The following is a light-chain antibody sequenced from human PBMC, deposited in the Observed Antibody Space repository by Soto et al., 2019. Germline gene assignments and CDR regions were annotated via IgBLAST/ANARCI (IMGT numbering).Light chain of an antibody. CDR1: QSVSSY. J-gene: IGKJ4*01. V-gene: IGKV3-11*01. CDR3: HQRSNWPLT. Sequence: EIVLTQSPATLSLSPGERATLSCRASQSVSSYLAWYQQKPGQAPRLLIYDASNRATGIPARFSGSGSGTDFTLTISSLEPEEFAVYYGHQRSNWPLTFGVGTKVEIK. CDR2: DAS.